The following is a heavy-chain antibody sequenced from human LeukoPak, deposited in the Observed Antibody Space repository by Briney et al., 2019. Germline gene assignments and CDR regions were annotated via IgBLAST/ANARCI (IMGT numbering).Heavy chain of an antibody. D-gene: IGHD3-22*01. J-gene: IGHJ6*02. CDR1: GFTFTRFN. CDR2: ITTSGTYI. CDR3: ARPFYYDSNGGEGMDV. V-gene: IGHV3-21*06. Sequence: GGSLRLSCAASGFTFTRFNMNWVRQAPGKGLELVSSITTSGTYIYYADSVKGRFTISRDNAKNPLYLQMNSLRGEDTAVYYCARPFYYDSNGGEGMDVWGQGTTVTVSS.